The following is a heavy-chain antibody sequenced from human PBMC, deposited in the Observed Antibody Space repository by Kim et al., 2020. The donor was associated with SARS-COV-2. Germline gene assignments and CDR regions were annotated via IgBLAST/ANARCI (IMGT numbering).Heavy chain of an antibody. Sequence: GGSLRLSCVASGFALSTSSMSWVRQIPGKGLEWVAYIKSDGSEELYVDPVKGRFTISRDNANNSLYLQMISLRVEDTAVYYCANGGWYPYCWGQGTLVTV. J-gene: IGHJ4*02. CDR3: ANGGWYPYC. V-gene: IGHV3-7*01. CDR1: GFALSTSS. D-gene: IGHD2-15*01. CDR2: IKSDGSEE.